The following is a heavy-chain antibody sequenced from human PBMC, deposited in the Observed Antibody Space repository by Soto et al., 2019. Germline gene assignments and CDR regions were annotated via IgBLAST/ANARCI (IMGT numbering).Heavy chain of an antibody. D-gene: IGHD5-12*01. Sequence: SETLSLTCNVSGGSITNNNWWSWVRQPPGKGLEWIGAIYHSGHTSFSPSLKSRATLSLDYSDNQFSLKLTSATAADTAIHYCASIAYSVYGFDDWGHGTPVTVSS. CDR2: IYHSGHT. CDR1: GGSITNNNW. J-gene: IGHJ4*01. CDR3: ASIAYSVYGFDD. V-gene: IGHV4-4*02.